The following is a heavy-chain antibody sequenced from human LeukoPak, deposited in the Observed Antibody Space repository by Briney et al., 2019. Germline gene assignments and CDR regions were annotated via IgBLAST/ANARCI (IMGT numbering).Heavy chain of an antibody. Sequence: PGGSLRLSCAASGFTVSSNYMSWVCPAPGEGLEWVSDIYSGGSTYYADSVKGRFTISRDNSKNTLYLQMNSLRAEDTAVYYCARDTGIAVAGSNYWGQGTLVTVSS. V-gene: IGHV3-53*01. CDR1: GFTVSSNY. D-gene: IGHD6-19*01. CDR2: IYSGGST. CDR3: ARDTGIAVAGSNY. J-gene: IGHJ4*02.